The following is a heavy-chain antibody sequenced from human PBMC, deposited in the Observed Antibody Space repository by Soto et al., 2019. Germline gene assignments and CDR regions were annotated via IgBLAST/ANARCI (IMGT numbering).Heavy chain of an antibody. CDR1: GFTFSSYG. CDR3: AREGDSYTNDY. J-gene: IGHJ4*02. Sequence: QVQLVESGGGVVQPGRSLRLSCAASGFTFSSYGMHWVRQAPGKGLEWVAAIWYDGSNKYYADSVKGRFTISRDNSKNTLYLQMNSLRAEDTAVYYCAREGDSYTNDYWGQGTLVTVSS. CDR2: IWYDGSNK. V-gene: IGHV3-33*01. D-gene: IGHD3-16*02.